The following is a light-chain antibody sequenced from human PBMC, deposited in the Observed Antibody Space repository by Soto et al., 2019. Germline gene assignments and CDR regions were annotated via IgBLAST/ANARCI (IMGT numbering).Light chain of an antibody. V-gene: IGKV1-39*01. J-gene: IGKJ1*01. CDR2: GAS. Sequence: DIQMTQSPSSLSASVGDRVTITCRASYSVSNFLNWYQQKPGHAPKLLIYGASNLQSGVPSRFSGSGSGTDFTLTISSLQPEDFATYYCQQSNITPRSFGQGTKVEIK. CDR1: YSVSNF. CDR3: QQSNITPRS.